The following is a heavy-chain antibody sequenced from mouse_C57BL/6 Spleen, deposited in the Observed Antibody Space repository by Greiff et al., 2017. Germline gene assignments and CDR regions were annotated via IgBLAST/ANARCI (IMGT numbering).Heavy chain of an antibody. V-gene: IGHV1-76*01. CDR1: GYTFTDYY. Sequence: VQLQQSGAELVRPGASVKLSCKASGYTFTDYYINWVKQRPGQGLEWIARIYPGSGNTYYNEKFKGKATLTAEKSSSTAYMQLSSLTSEDSAVYFCARGELLRWYFDVWGTGTTVTVSS. CDR3: ARGELLRWYFDV. J-gene: IGHJ1*03. CDR2: IYPGSGNT. D-gene: IGHD1-1*01.